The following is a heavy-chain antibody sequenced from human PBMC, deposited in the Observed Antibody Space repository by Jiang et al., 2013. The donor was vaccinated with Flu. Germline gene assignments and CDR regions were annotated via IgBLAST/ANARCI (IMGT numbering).Heavy chain of an antibody. CDR3: ARARIVGATRGGGYYYYYGMDV. D-gene: IGHD1-26*01. CDR1: GYTFTSYG. CDR2: ISAYNGNT. J-gene: IGHJ6*02. V-gene: IGHV1-18*01. Sequence: GAEVKKPGASVKVSCKASGYTFTSYGISWVRQAPGQGLEWMGWISAYNGNTNYAQKLQGRVTMTTDTSTSTAYMELRSLRSDDTAVYYCARARIVGATRGGGYYYYYGMDVWGQGTTVTVSS.